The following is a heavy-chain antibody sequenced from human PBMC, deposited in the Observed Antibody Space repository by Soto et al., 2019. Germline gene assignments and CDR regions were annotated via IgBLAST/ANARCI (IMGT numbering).Heavy chain of an antibody. V-gene: IGHV3-23*01. CDR2: ISGSGGST. J-gene: IGHJ4*02. Sequence: PGGSLRLSCAASGFTFSSYAMSWVRQAPGKGLEWVSAISGSGGSTYYADSVKGRFTISRDNSKNTLYLQMNSLRAEDTAVYYCTKVNGYSYSRADYRGQGTLVTVSS. CDR1: GFTFSSYA. D-gene: IGHD5-18*01. CDR3: TKVNGYSYSRADY.